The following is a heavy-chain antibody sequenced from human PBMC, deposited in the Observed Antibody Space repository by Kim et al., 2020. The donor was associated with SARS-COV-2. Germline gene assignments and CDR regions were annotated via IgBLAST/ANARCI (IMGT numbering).Heavy chain of an antibody. CDR2: THHSGTP. D-gene: IGHD4-17*01. CDR3: ARAISSDYGDYEFAY. Sequence: TLSLTCTVTGDSISSGGYYWSWIRQHPGQGLEWIGYTHHSGTPYYNPSLKSRLIISVDTSKNQLFMNLKAVTVADTAIYYCARAISSDYGDYEFAYWGQGTLVTVSS. CDR1: GDSISSGGYY. V-gene: IGHV4-31*03. J-gene: IGHJ4*02.